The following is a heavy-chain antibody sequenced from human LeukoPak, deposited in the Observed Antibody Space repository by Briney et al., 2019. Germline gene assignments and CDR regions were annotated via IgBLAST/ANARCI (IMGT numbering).Heavy chain of an antibody. CDR3: ARDMVRAPYYYYGMDV. V-gene: IGHV3-53*01. CDR2: IYSGGGT. D-gene: IGHD3-10*01. Sequence: GGSLRLSCAASGFTVSSNYMSWVRQAPGKGLEWVSVIYSGGGTKYADSVKGRFTISRDNSKNTVYLQMNSLRAEDTAVYYCARDMVRAPYYYYGMDVWGQGTTVTVSS. J-gene: IGHJ6*02. CDR1: GFTVSSNY.